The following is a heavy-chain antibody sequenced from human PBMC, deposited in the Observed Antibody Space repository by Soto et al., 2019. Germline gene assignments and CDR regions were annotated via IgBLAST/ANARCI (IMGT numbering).Heavy chain of an antibody. CDR3: VRLTADRTNYYYYMDV. CDR1: GYSLSTYA. D-gene: IGHD2-8*01. V-gene: IGHV1-18*01. CDR2: IDSNNGNR. Sequence: ASVKVSCKASGYSLSTYAISWVRQAPGQGLEWMGWIDSNNGNRNFAQKFRGRVTMTTDISTNTAYMEVRSLSFDDTAVYYCVRLTADRTNYYYYMDVWGKGTTVTVSS. J-gene: IGHJ6*03.